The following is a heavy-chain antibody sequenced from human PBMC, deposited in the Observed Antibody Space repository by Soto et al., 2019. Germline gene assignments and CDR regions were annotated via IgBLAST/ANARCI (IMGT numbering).Heavy chain of an antibody. CDR3: ARVWDDYVWGSWSYYYGMDV. CDR1: GGSISSGDYY. Sequence: QVQLQESGPGLVKPSQTLSLTCTVSGGSISSGDYYWSWIRQPPGKGLEWIGYIYYSGGTYYNPSLKSRVTISVDTSKNQFSLKLSSVTAADTAVYYCARVWDDYVWGSWSYYYGMDVWGQGTTVTVSS. J-gene: IGHJ6*02. D-gene: IGHD3-16*01. CDR2: IYYSGGT. V-gene: IGHV4-30-4*01.